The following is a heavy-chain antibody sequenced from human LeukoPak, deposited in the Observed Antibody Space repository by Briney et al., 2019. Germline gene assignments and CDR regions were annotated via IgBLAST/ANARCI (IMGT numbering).Heavy chain of an antibody. D-gene: IGHD3-22*01. CDR3: ARDYYDSNGPFDY. CDR2: MDYSGRS. CDR1: GGSFSGYY. V-gene: IGHV4-34*01. J-gene: IGHJ4*02. Sequence: PSETLSLTCAVYGGSFSGYYWSWIRQAPGKGLEWIGTMDYSGRSYYNPSLRSRVTISVDTSKNQSSLKLSSVTAADTAVYHCARDYYDSNGPFDYWGQGTLVTVSS.